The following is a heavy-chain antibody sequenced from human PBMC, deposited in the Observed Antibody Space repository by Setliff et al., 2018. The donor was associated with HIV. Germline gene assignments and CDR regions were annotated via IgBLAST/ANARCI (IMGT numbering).Heavy chain of an antibody. V-gene: IGHV3-74*01. CDR1: GISFSSYW. Sequence: GESLKISCAASGISFSSYWMHWVRQAPGEGLVWVSRINTDGSRTTYADSVKGRFTISRDNAKNTLYLQMNSLRAEDTAVYYCARGDYSSRYDYWGQGTLVTVSS. CDR2: INTDGSRT. D-gene: IGHD6-13*01. J-gene: IGHJ4*02. CDR3: ARGDYSSRYDY.